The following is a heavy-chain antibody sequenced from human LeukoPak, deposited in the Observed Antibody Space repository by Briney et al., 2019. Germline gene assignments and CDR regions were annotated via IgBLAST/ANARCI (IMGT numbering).Heavy chain of an antibody. CDR1: GFTFSSCA. CDR2: ISGNGYST. D-gene: IGHD6-13*01. J-gene: IGHJ4*02. CDR3: ATNSSSWYIDQ. Sequence: GGSLRLSCAASGFTFSSCAMTWVRQAPGKGLQWVSDISGNGYSTYYADSLKGRFTISRDNSKNTLYLQINSLRAEDTAVYYCATNSSSWYIDQWGQGTLVTVSS. V-gene: IGHV3-23*01.